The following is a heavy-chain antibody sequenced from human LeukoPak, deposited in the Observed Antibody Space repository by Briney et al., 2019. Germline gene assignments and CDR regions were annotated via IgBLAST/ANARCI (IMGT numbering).Heavy chain of an antibody. CDR2: IYYSGST. Sequence: SETLSLTCTVSGGSISSYYWSRIRQPPGKGLEWIGYIYYSGSTNYNPSLKSRVTISVDTSKNQFSLKLSSVTAADTAVYYCARGGIAAAGPRDYYYYMDVWGKGTTVTVSS. V-gene: IGHV4-59*08. D-gene: IGHD6-13*01. CDR1: GGSISSYY. J-gene: IGHJ6*03. CDR3: ARGGIAAAGPRDYYYYMDV.